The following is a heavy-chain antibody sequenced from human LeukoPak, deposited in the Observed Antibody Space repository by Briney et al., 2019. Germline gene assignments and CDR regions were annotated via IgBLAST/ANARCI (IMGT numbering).Heavy chain of an antibody. CDR3: AREDDWNYEDY. Sequence: GSLRLSCAASGFTFTNDFMTWVRQGPGKGLEWVANIKQDGSEKYYVNSVKGRFTISRDNAKNSLYLQMNSLRAEDTAIYFCAREDDWNYEDYWGQGTLVTVSS. D-gene: IGHD1-7*01. CDR1: GFTFTNDF. V-gene: IGHV3-7*01. CDR2: IKQDGSEK. J-gene: IGHJ4*02.